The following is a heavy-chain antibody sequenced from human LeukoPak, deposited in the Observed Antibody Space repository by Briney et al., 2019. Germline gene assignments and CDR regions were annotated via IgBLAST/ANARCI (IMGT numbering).Heavy chain of an antibody. CDR1: GYTSTGYY. V-gene: IGHV1-2*02. J-gene: IGHJ3*02. CDR3: ARKREAARAAFDI. D-gene: IGHD6-6*01. CDR2: INPNSGGT. Sequence: GASVKVSCKASGYTSTGYYMHWVRQAPGQGLEWMGWINPNSGGTNYAQKFQGRVTMTRDTSISTAYMELSRLRSDDTAVYYCARKREAARAAFDIWGQGTMVTVSS.